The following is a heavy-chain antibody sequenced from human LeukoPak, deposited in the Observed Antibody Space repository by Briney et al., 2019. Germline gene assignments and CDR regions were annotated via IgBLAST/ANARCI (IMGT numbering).Heavy chain of an antibody. D-gene: IGHD6-6*01. CDR3: AREGGIARPPYLYYYIDV. Sequence: ASVKVSCKASGYTFTSYGISWVRQAPGQGLEWMGWISAYNGNTNYVQKLQGRVTMTTDTSTSTAYMELRSLRSDDTAVYYCAREGGIARPPYLYYYIDVWGKGTTVTVSS. CDR2: ISAYNGNT. V-gene: IGHV1-18*01. CDR1: GYTFTSYG. J-gene: IGHJ6*03.